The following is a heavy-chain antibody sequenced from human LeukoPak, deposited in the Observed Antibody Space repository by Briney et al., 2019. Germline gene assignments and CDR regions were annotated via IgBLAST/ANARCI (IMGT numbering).Heavy chain of an antibody. CDR2: INPSGGST. J-gene: IGHJ5*01. Sequence: ASVKVSCKASGGTFSSYAISWVRQAPGQGLEWMGIINPSGGSTSYAQKFQGRVTMTRDMSTSTVYMELSSLRSEDTAVYYCARDDADYRQNWFDSWGQGTLVTVSS. CDR3: ARDDADYRQNWFDS. D-gene: IGHD4-11*01. V-gene: IGHV1-46*01. CDR1: GGTFSSYA.